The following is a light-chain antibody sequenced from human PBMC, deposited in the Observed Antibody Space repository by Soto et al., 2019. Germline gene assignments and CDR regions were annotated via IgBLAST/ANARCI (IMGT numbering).Light chain of an antibody. CDR2: EVS. CDR1: SSDVGGYNY. Sequence: QSALTQPASVSGSPGQSITISCTGTSSDVGGYNYVSWYQQHPGKAPNLMIYEVSKRPSGVSNRFSGSKSGNTASLTISGLQAEDEADYYCSSYTSSSTYVFGTGTKLTVL. CDR3: SSYTSSSTYV. V-gene: IGLV2-14*01. J-gene: IGLJ1*01.